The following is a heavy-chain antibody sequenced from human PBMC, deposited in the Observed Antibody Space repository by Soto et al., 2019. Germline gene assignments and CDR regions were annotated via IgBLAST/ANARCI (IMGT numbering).Heavy chain of an antibody. CDR1: GGSISSGDYY. Sequence: PSETLSLTCTVSGGSISSGDYYWSWIRQPPGKGLEWIGYIYYSGSTYYNPSLKSRVTISVDTSKNQFSLKLSSVTAADTAVYYCARVAAARPGDFDYWGKGTLVTVSS. D-gene: IGHD6-6*01. V-gene: IGHV4-30-4*01. CDR3: ARVAAARPGDFDY. J-gene: IGHJ4*02. CDR2: IYYSGST.